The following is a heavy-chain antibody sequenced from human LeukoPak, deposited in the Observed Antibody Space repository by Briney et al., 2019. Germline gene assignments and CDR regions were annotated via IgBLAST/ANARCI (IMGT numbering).Heavy chain of an antibody. Sequence: SETLSLTCSVSGDSISSDSYYWGWIRQPPGKGLEWIGSIYSGGTTYYNPSLKSRVTISVDTSKNQFSLKLTSVTAADAAAYYCARHSRNCSGGYCYLYYWGQGTLVTVSS. V-gene: IGHV4-39*01. CDR3: ARHSRNCSGGYCYLYY. CDR1: GDSISSDSYY. J-gene: IGHJ4*02. D-gene: IGHD2-15*01. CDR2: IYSGGTT.